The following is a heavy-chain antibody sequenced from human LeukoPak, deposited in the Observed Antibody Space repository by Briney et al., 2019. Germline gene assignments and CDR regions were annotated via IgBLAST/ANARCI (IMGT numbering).Heavy chain of an antibody. CDR3: AKAHIFNFDWLFTFDY. CDR1: GFTFSSYA. J-gene: IGHJ4*02. D-gene: IGHD3-9*01. Sequence: GRSLRLSCAASGFTFSSYAMSWVRQAPGKGLEWVSAISGSGGSTYYADSVKGRFTISRDNSKNTLYLQMNSLRAEDTAVYYCAKAHIFNFDWLFTFDYWGQGTLVTVSS. CDR2: ISGSGGST. V-gene: IGHV3-23*01.